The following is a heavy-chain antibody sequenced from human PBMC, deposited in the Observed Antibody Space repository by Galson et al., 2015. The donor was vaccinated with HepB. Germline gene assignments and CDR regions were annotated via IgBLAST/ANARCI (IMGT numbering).Heavy chain of an antibody. D-gene: IGHD3-22*01. CDR2: ISGSGGST. CDR1: GFAFSSYA. J-gene: IGHJ3*02. V-gene: IGHV3-23*01. CDR3: AKDLWDYYDSSGYYSWGGHAFDI. Sequence: SLRLSCAASGFAFSSYAMSWVRQAPGKGLEWVSAISGSGGSTYYADSVKGRFTISRDNSKNTLYLQMNSLRAEDTAVYYCAKDLWDYYDSSGYYSWGGHAFDIWGQGTMVTVSS.